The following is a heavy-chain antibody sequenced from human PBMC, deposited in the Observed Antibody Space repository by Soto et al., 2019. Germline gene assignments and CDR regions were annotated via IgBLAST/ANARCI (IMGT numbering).Heavy chain of an antibody. CDR2: ISDSGGRT. CDR1: GFTFSSYA. J-gene: IGHJ6*02. Sequence: GGSLRLSCAASGFTFSSYAMSWVRQAPGKGLEWVSVISDSGGRTYYGDSVKGRFTISRDNSKNTLYLEMNGLRAEDTAVYYCAKGVVPAGFSYYGMDVWGQGTTVTVSS. V-gene: IGHV3-23*01. D-gene: IGHD2-2*01. CDR3: AKGVVPAGFSYYGMDV.